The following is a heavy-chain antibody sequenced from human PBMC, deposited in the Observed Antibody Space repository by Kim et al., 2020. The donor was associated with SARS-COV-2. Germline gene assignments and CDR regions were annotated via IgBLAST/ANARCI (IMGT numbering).Heavy chain of an antibody. CDR2: INAGNGNT. Sequence: ASVKVSCKASGYTFTSYAMHWVRQAPGQRLEWMGWINAGNGNTKYSQKFQGRVTITRDTSASTAYMELSSLRSEDTAVYYCARDLRAWYYYGSGSYFISYGMDVWGQGTTVTVSS. J-gene: IGHJ6*02. D-gene: IGHD3-10*01. CDR1: GYTFTSYA. V-gene: IGHV1-3*01. CDR3: ARDLRAWYYYGSGSYFISYGMDV.